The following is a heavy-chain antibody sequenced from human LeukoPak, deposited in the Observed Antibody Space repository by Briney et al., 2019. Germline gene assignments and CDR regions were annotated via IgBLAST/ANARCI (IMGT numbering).Heavy chain of an antibody. J-gene: IGHJ5*02. CDR2: IYYSGST. D-gene: IGHD1-26*01. V-gene: IGHV4-59*08. CDR1: GGSISSYY. Sequence: SETLSLTCTVTGGSISSYYWSWIRQPPGKGLEWIGYIYYSGSTNYNPSLKSRVTISVDTSKNQFSLKLSSVTAADTAVYYCARHGAGSGYSLLYWFDPWGQGTLVTVSS. CDR3: ARHGAGSGYSLLYWFDP.